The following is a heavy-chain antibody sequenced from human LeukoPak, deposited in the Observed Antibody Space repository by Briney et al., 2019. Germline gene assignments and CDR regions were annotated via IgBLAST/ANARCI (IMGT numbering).Heavy chain of an antibody. D-gene: IGHD5-12*01. CDR1: GFTFSSCD. V-gene: IGHV3-23*01. CDR3: AKAVATISGWFDP. J-gene: IGHJ5*02. Sequence: GGSLRLSCAASGFTFSSCDMNWVRQAPGKGLEWVSAISTSGGRTYYADSVKGRFTISRDNSKNMLYLHMNSLRADDTAVFYCAKAVATISGWFDPWGQGTLVTVSS. CDR2: ISTSGGRT.